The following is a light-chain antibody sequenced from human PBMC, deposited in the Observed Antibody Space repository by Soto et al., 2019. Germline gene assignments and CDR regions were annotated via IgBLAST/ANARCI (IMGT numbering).Light chain of an antibody. CDR1: QSVSSSY. Sequence: EIVLTQSPGTLSLSPGERATLSCRASQSVSSSYLAWYQQKPGQAPRLLIYGASTRATSVPDRFSGSGSGTEFTLTISRLQSEDFAIYYCQKYNNWPPITFGQGTRLENK. J-gene: IGKJ5*01. V-gene: IGKV3-15*01. CDR2: GAS. CDR3: QKYNNWPPIT.